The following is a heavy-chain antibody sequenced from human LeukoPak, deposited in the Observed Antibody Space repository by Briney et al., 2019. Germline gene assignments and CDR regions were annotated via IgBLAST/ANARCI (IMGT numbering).Heavy chain of an antibody. CDR3: TRAPEAVAGTVDYYYYMDV. J-gene: IGHJ6*03. CDR2: IRSKAYGGTT. D-gene: IGHD6-19*01. CDR1: GFTFGDYA. Sequence: SLRLSCTASGFTFGDYAMSWFRQASGKGLEWAGFIRSKAYGGTTEYAASVKGRFTISRDDSKSIAYLQMNSLKTEDTAVYYCTRAPEAVAGTVDYYYYMDVWGKGTTVTVSS. V-gene: IGHV3-49*03.